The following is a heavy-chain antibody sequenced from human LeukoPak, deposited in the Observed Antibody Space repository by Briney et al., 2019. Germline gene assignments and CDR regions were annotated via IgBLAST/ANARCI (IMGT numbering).Heavy chain of an antibody. D-gene: IGHD3-10*01. CDR2: IYPGDSDT. J-gene: IGHJ5*02. CDR1: GYRFTSYW. CDR3: ARAYGSGSYYNWFDR. Sequence: GESLKISCKGSGYRFTSYWIGWVRPMPGKGLEWMGIIYPGDSDTRYSPSFQGQVTISADKSISTASLQWSSRKASDTAIYYCARAYGSGSYYNWFDRWGQGTLVTVSS. V-gene: IGHV5-51*01.